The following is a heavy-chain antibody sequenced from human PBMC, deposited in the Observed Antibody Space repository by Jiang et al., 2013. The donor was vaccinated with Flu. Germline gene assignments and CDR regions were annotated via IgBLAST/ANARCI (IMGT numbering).Heavy chain of an antibody. D-gene: IGHD5-18*01. V-gene: IGHV3-23*01. CDR1: GFTFSSYA. CDR3: AKVMLPGSYGGRGAFDI. CDR2: ISGSGGST. Sequence: QLLESGGGLVQPGGSLRLSCAASGFTFSSYAMSWVRQAPGKGLEWASAISGSGGSTYYADSVKGRFTISRDNSKNTLYLQMNSLRAEDTAVYYCAKVMLPGSYGGRGAFDIWGQGTMVTVSS. J-gene: IGHJ3*02.